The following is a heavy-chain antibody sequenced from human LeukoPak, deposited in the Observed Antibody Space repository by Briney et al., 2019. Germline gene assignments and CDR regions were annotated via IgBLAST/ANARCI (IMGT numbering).Heavy chain of an antibody. CDR2: INTDGRST. CDR1: GFTSSVFW. D-gene: IGHD1-26*01. Sequence: GGSLRLSCAASGFTSSVFWMHWVRQVPGKGLVWVSRINTDGRSTHYADSVRGRFTISRDNAKSTLYLHISGLRDQDTALYYCAKKTPLGGKYYVDSWGQGTLVTVSS. CDR3: AKKTPLGGKYYVDS. V-gene: IGHV3-74*01. J-gene: IGHJ4*02.